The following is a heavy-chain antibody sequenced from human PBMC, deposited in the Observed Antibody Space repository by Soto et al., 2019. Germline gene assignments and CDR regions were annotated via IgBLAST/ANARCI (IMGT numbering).Heavy chain of an antibody. J-gene: IGHJ2*01. CDR1: GLTFSIYR. Sequence: EVQVVESGGGLVQPGGSLRLSCEASGLTFSIYRMTWVRRAPGKGLECVANINQDGSQKDYVDSVTGRFTVSRDNAKNSLYRQMNSLRAEDTAVYYCARWNYAFDLWGRGTLVTVPS. V-gene: IGHV3-7*01. D-gene: IGHD1-7*01. CDR2: INQDGSQK. CDR3: ARWNYAFDL.